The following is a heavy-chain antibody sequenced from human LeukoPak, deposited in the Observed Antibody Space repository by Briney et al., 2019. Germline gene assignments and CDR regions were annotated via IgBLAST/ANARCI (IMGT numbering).Heavy chain of an antibody. CDR2: ISSSSSTK. D-gene: IGHD3-10*01. J-gene: IGHJ4*02. V-gene: IGHV3-48*02. CDR1: GFTFGTYS. CDR3: ARDRAHHCVLDY. Sequence: PGGSLRLSCAASGFTFGTYSMNWVRQAPGKGLEWVSYISSSSSTKYYADSVKGRFTISRDNAKNSLYLQMNSLRDEDTAVYYCARDRAHHCVLDYWGQGTLVTVSS.